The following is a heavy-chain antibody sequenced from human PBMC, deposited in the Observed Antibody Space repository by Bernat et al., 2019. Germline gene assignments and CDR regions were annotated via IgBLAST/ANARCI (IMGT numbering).Heavy chain of an antibody. D-gene: IGHD4-11*01. CDR2: IWYDGSNK. CDR1: GFTSSSYG. V-gene: IGHV3-33*01. J-gene: IGHJ4*02. Sequence: QVQLVESGGGVVQPGRSLRLSCAASGFTSSSYGMHWVRQAPGKGLEWVAVIWYDGSNKYYADSVKGRFTISRDNSKNTLYLQMNSLRAEDTAVYYCARERDDYSNYADYWGQGTLVTVSS. CDR3: ARERDDYSNYADY.